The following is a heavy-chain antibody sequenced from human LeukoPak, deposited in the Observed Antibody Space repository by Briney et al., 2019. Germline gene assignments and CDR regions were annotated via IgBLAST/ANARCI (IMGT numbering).Heavy chain of an antibody. CDR2: VFRLQTVRT. CDR1: DSSITSTYY. CDR3: ARVLHAPYLIDS. Sequence: SETLSLTCTVSDSSITSTYYWAWFRQPPGKGLEWIATVFRLQTVRTFNNPSLESRVTTSLDPSQNQFSLNLTSVTAADTALYFCARVLHAPYLIDSWGQGTLVTVSS. D-gene: IGHD2-8*01. V-gene: IGHV4-38-2*02. J-gene: IGHJ4*02.